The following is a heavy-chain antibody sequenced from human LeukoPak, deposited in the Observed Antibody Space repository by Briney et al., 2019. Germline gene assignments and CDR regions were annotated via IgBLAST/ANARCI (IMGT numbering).Heavy chain of an antibody. CDR3: ARGTLWFGESHQEGY. CDR2: INAGNGNT. V-gene: IGHV1-3*01. J-gene: IGHJ4*02. CDR1: GYTFTSYG. Sequence: ASVKVSCKASGYTFTSYGVSWVRQAPGQGLEWMGWINAGNGNTKYSQKFQGRVTITRDTSASTAYMELSSLRSEDTAVYYCARGTLWFGESHQEGYWGQGTLVTVSS. D-gene: IGHD3-10*01.